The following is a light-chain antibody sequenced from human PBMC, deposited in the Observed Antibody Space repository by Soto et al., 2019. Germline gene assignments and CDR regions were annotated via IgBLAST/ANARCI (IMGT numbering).Light chain of an antibody. J-gene: IGKJ1*01. V-gene: IGKV3-20*01. CDR1: QSVNRRS. CDR2: TIS. Sequence: IVLTQSPGTLSLSPGERATLSCRASQSVNRRSLAWYQQKPGQAPRLLISTISNRATGIPDRFSGSGSGANFTLTISRLEPEDFAVYYCQQYDNSRTFGQGTKVEIK. CDR3: QQYDNSRT.